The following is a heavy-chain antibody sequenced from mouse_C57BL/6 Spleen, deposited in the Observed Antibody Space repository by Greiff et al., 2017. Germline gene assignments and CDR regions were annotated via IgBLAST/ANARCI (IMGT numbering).Heavy chain of an antibody. D-gene: IGHD1-1*01. CDR1: GYTFTDYY. CDR3: ARRTVITTVVAKGFAY. V-gene: IGHV1-26*01. Sequence: EVQLQQSGPELVKPGASVKISCKASGYTFTDYYMNWVKQSHGKSLEWIGDINPNNGGTSYNQKFKGKATLTVDKSSSTAYMELRSLTSEDSAVYYCARRTVITTVVAKGFAYWGQGTLVTVSA. J-gene: IGHJ3*01. CDR2: INPNNGGT.